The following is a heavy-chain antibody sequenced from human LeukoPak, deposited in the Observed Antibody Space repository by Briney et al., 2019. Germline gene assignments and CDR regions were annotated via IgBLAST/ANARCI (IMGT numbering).Heavy chain of an antibody. V-gene: IGHV3-21*01. D-gene: IGHD6-19*01. CDR3: ARGKAVAATLYYFDY. CDR2: ISSSSSYI. Sequence: GGSLRLSCAASGFTFSSYSMNWVRQAPGKGLEWVSSISSSSSYIYYADSVKGRFTISRDNAKNSLYLQMNSLRAEDTAVYYCARGKAVAATLYYFDYWGQGTLVTVSS. CDR1: GFTFSSYS. J-gene: IGHJ4*02.